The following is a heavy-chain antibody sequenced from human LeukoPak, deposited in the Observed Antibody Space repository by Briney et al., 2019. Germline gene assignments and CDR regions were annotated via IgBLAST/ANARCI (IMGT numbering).Heavy chain of an antibody. Sequence: GASVKVSCKASGYTFTGYYMHWVRQAPGQGLEWMGWISAYNGNTNYAQKLQGRVTMTTDTSTSTAYMELRSLRSEDTAVYYCARGPTVVTVLFFDYWGQGTLVTVSS. CDR1: GYTFTGYY. CDR3: ARGPTVVTVLFFDY. J-gene: IGHJ4*02. V-gene: IGHV1-18*04. D-gene: IGHD4-23*01. CDR2: ISAYNGNT.